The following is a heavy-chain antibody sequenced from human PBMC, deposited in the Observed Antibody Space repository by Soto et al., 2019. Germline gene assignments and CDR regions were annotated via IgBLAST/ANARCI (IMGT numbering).Heavy chain of an antibody. J-gene: IGHJ4*02. D-gene: IGHD3-10*01. CDR2: TIPRLGMA. CDR3: ASHCGAGSTAVDY. Sequence: QVQLVQSGAEVKKPGSSVKVSCTASGDTFNFYTISWVRQAPGQGLEWLGRTIPRLGMAEYPQKFPGRVTIIADKSTSTVSMPLPRLGARDTAVYHCASHCGAGSTAVDYRGPGALVTVSS. CDR1: GDTFNFYT. V-gene: IGHV1-69*02.